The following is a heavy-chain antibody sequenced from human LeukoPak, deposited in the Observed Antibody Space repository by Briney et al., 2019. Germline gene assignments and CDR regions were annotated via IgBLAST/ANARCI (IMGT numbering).Heavy chain of an antibody. J-gene: IGHJ4*02. CDR1: GLTFSGFW. CDR3: ATVVAATFDY. Sequence: PGGSLRLSCAVSGLTFSGFWMSWSRQAPGKGLEWVASINSDGSEGYYADVVKGRFTISRDNAKNSLYLQINSLRAEDTAVYYCATVVAATFDYWGQGTLVTVSS. V-gene: IGHV3-7*03. CDR2: INSDGSEG. D-gene: IGHD2-15*01.